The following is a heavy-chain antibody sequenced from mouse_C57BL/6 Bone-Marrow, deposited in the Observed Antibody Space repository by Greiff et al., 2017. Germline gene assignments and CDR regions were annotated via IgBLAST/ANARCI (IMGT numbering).Heavy chain of an antibody. Sequence: DVMLVESGGDLVKPGGSLKLSCAASGFTFSSYGMSWVRQTPDKRLEWVATISSGGSYTYYPDSVKGRFTISRDNAKNTLYLQMSSLKSEDTAMYYCARQRDYGSSYVGYYLDDWGQGTTLTVSS. CDR3: ARQRDYGSSYVGYYLDD. CDR1: GFTFSSYG. J-gene: IGHJ2*01. D-gene: IGHD1-1*01. V-gene: IGHV5-6*02. CDR2: ISSGGSYT.